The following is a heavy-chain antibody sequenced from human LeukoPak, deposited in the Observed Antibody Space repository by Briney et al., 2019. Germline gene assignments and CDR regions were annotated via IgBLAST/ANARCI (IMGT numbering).Heavy chain of an antibody. D-gene: IGHD6-19*01. CDR2: ISYDGSNK. J-gene: IGHJ4*02. CDR3: AKRGDSSGWYLLDY. V-gene: IGHV3-30*18. CDR1: GFTFSSYG. Sequence: GGSLRIYCAASGFTFSSYGMHWVRQAPGKGLEWVAVISYDGSNKYYADSVKGRFTISRDNSKNTLYLQMNSLRAEDTAVYYCAKRGDSSGWYLLDYWGQGTLVTVSS.